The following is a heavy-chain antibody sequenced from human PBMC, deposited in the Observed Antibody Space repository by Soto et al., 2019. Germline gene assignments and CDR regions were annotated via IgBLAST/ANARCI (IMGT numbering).Heavy chain of an antibody. D-gene: IGHD3-16*01. CDR2: IYYSAST. CDR3: ERGRFRRTWFDP. J-gene: IGHJ5*02. Sequence: SETLSLTCTVSGGSISSYYWSWIRQPPGKGLEWIGYIYYSASTNYSPSLKSRVTISVDTSKNQFSLNLSSVTAADTAVYYCERGRFRRTWFDPWGQGTLVTVSS. V-gene: IGHV4-59*08. CDR1: GGSISSYY.